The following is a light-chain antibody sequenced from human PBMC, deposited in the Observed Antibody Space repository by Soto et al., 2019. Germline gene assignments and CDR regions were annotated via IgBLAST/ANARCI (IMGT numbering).Light chain of an antibody. CDR3: CSFTTSSTYG. CDR1: SSDVGGYNY. CDR2: DVT. V-gene: IGLV2-14*01. Sequence: LTQPASVSGSPGQSITISCTGTSSDVGGYNYVSWYQQYPGKAPKVMIYDVTNRPSGVSNRFSGSRSGNTASLTISGLQAEDEADYYCCSFTTSSTYGFGTGTKVTVL. J-gene: IGLJ1*01.